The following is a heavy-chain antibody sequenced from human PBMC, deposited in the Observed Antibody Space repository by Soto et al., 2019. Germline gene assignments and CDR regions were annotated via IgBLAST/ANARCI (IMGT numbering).Heavy chain of an antibody. Sequence: SETLSLTCTVSGGSISSDDYYWSWIRQHPGKGLEWIGYIYYSGSTYYNPTLKSRVTISVDTSKSQFSLKLSSVTAADTAVYYCARDQLRAARYYYYYGMDVWGQGTTVTVSS. CDR3: ARDQLRAARYYYYYGMDV. CDR1: GGSISSDDYY. CDR2: IYYSGST. J-gene: IGHJ6*02. V-gene: IGHV4-31*03. D-gene: IGHD2-15*01.